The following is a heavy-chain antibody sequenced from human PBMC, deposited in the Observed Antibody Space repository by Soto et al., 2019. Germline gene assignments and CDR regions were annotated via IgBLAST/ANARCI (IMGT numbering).Heavy chain of an antibody. D-gene: IGHD6-19*01. J-gene: IGHJ4*02. V-gene: IGHV4-59*01. Sequence: SETLSLTCTVSGGSISSYYWSWIRQPPGKGLEWIGYIYYSGSTNYNPSLKSRVTISVDTSKNQFSLKLSSVTAVDTAVYYCARDSSGWYYFDDWGQGTLVTVSS. CDR1: GGSISSYY. CDR3: ARDSSGWYYFDD. CDR2: IYYSGST.